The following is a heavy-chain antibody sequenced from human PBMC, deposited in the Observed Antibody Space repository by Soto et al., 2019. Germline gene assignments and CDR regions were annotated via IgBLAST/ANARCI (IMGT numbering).Heavy chain of an antibody. V-gene: IGHV4-31*03. CDR3: ASRSMILLGMDV. Sequence: SETLSLTCTISGGSISDGGYYCTWIRQHPGKGLEWIGCIYYSGSTYYNPYLKSRVTISVDTSKNQFSVKLSSVTAADTAVYYCASRSMILLGMDVWGQGTTVSVSS. D-gene: IGHD3-22*01. J-gene: IGHJ6*02. CDR1: GGSISDGGYY. CDR2: IYYSGST.